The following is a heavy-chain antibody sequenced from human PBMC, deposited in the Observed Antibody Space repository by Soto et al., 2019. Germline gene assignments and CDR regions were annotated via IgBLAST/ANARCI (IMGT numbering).Heavy chain of an antibody. CDR1: GGSFSGYY. V-gene: IGHV4-34*01. D-gene: IGHD3-16*01. CDR3: AYDLHYALDI. CDR2: INHSGST. J-gene: IGHJ1*01. Sequence: PSETLSLTCAVYGGSFSGYYWSWIRQPPGKGLEWIGEINHSGSTNYNPSLKSRVTISVDTSKNQFSLKLSSVTAADTAVYYCAYDLHYALDIWGQGTLVTVSS.